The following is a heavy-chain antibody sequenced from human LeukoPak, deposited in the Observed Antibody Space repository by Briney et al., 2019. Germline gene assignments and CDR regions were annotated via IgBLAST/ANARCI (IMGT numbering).Heavy chain of an antibody. CDR3: ARALATVTTSLY. Sequence: EASVKVSCKASGYTFTSYGISWVRQAPGQGLEWMGWISAYNGNTNYAQKLQGRVIMTTDTSTSTAYMELRSLRSDDTAVYYCARALATVTTSLYWGQGTLVTVSS. CDR1: GYTFTSYG. V-gene: IGHV1-18*01. D-gene: IGHD4-11*01. CDR2: ISAYNGNT. J-gene: IGHJ4*02.